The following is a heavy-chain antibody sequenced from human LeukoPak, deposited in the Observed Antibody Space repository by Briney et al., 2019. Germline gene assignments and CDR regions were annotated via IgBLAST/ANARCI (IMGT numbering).Heavy chain of an antibody. D-gene: IGHD6-13*01. CDR1: GFTFINYW. J-gene: IGHJ3*02. V-gene: IGHV3-7*05. Sequence: GGSLRLSCAASGFTFINYWMSWVRQAPGKGLEWVANIKQDGSEKYYVASVKGRITISRDNAKNSLYLQMNNLRAEDTAVYYCARWGTYSSSWLGAFDIWGQGTMVTVSS. CDR3: ARWGTYSSSWLGAFDI. CDR2: IKQDGSEK.